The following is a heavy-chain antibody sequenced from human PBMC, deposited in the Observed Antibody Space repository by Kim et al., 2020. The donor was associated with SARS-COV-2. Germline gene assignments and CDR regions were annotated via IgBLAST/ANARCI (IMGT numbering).Heavy chain of an antibody. Sequence: GESLKISCKGSGYSFTNYWIGWVRQMPGKGLEWMGVIYPGESDTRYSPSFQGQVTISADRSITTAYLQWSSLKASDTAMYYCAKHQGGQGYKFERWGQGTLVTVSS. J-gene: IGHJ5*02. CDR2: IYPGESDT. D-gene: IGHD5-12*01. CDR1: GYSFTNYW. V-gene: IGHV5-51*01. CDR3: AKHQGGQGYKFER.